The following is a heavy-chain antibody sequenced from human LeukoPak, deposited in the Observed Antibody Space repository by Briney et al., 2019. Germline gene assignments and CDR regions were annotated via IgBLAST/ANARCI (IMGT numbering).Heavy chain of an antibody. CDR1: GFTFRSYV. D-gene: IGHD6-19*01. J-gene: IGHJ4*02. CDR3: ARLTSHSFDY. Sequence: TGGPLRLSCAASGFTFRSYVMSGVRQAPGKGLGWVSTISGSGGSTYYADSVKGRFTISRDNSKNTLYLQMNSLRAEDTAVYYCARLTSHSFDYWGQGALVTVSS. V-gene: IGHV3-23*01. CDR2: ISGSGGST.